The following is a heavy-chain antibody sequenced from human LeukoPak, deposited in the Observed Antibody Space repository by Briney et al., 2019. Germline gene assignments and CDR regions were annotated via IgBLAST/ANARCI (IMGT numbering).Heavy chain of an antibody. CDR3: AREEPGDLGRAFHY. V-gene: IGHV3-21*01. Sequence: PGGSLRLSCETSGFTFRTYAMNWVRQAPGKGLEWVSSMGGSGTSIYYADSVKGRFTISRDNAKNSLYLQMNSLRVDDTAVYYCAREEPGDLGRAFHYWGQGTLVTVSS. CDR2: MGGSGTSI. J-gene: IGHJ4*02. D-gene: IGHD7-27*01. CDR1: GFTFRTYA.